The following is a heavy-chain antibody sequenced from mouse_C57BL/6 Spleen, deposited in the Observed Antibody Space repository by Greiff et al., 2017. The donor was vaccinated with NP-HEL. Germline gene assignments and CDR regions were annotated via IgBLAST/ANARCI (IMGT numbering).Heavy chain of an antibody. Sequence: VQLQESGAELVKPGASVKLSCKASGYTFTEYTIHWVKQRSGQGLEWIGWFYTGSGSIKYNEKFKDKATLTADKSSSTVYMELSRLTSEDSEVYCCARHGSYYGSTLWYFDVWGTGTTVTVSS. CDR2: FYTGSGSI. D-gene: IGHD1-1*01. CDR1: GYTFTEYT. V-gene: IGHV1-62-2*01. CDR3: ARHGSYYGSTLWYFDV. J-gene: IGHJ1*03.